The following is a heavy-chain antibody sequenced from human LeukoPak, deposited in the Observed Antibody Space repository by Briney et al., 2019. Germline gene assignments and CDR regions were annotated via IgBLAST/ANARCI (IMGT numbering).Heavy chain of an antibody. V-gene: IGHV1-69*05. CDR2: IIPIFGTA. Sequence: ASVKVSCKASGGTFSSYAISWVRQAPGQGLEWMGGIIPIFGTANYAQKFQGRVTITTDESTSTAYMELSSLRSEDTAVYYCARDKDSWEFSAFDIWGQGTMVTVSS. CDR3: ARDKDSWEFSAFDI. D-gene: IGHD3-10*01. J-gene: IGHJ3*02. CDR1: GGTFSSYA.